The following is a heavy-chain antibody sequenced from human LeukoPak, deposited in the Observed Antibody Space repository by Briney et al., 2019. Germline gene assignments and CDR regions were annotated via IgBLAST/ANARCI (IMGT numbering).Heavy chain of an antibody. J-gene: IGHJ4*02. CDR1: GFTFSSYG. CDR2: ISGSGGST. D-gene: IGHD3-22*01. CDR3: AKDSTRRGQDSSGYDFDY. V-gene: IGHV3-23*01. Sequence: GGSLRLSCAASGFTFSSYGMSWVRQAPGKGLEWVSAISGSGGSTYYADSVKGRFTISRDNSENTLYLQMNSLRAEDTAVYYCAKDSTRRGQDSSGYDFDYWGQGTLVTVSS.